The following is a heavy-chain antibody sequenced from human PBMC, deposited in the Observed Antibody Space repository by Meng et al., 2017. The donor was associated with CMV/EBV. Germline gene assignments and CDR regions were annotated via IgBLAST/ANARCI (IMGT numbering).Heavy chain of an antibody. CDR3: ARERIFGVVISRNDAFDI. CDR1: GYTFTSYY. CDR2: INPSGGST. J-gene: IGHJ3*02. D-gene: IGHD3-3*01. V-gene: IGHV1-46*01. Sequence: ASVNVSCKASGYTFTSYYMHWVRQAPGQGLEWMGIINPSGGSTSYAQKFQGRVTMTRDTSTSTVYMELSSLRSEDTAVYYCARERIFGVVISRNDAFDIWGQGTMVTVSS.